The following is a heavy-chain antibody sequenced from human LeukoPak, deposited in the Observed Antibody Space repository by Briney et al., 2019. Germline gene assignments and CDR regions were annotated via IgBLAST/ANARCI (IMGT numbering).Heavy chain of an antibody. CDR3: ARGLLRPGGSSDFDY. D-gene: IGHD1-26*01. V-gene: IGHV3-13*01. Sequence: PGGSLRLSCAASGFTFSSYDMHWVRQATGKGLEWVSAIGTAGDTYYPGSAKGRFTISRENAKNSLYLQMNSLRAGDTAVYYCARGLLRPGGSSDFDYWGQGTLVTVSS. CDR2: IGTAGDT. J-gene: IGHJ4*02. CDR1: GFTFSSYD.